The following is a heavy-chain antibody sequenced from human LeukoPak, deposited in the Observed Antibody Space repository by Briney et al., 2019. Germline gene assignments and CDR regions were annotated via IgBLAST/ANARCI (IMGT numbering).Heavy chain of an antibody. D-gene: IGHD2-2*02. CDR3: ARNGAPYCSSTSCYIYWFDP. J-gene: IGHJ5*02. Sequence: ASVKVSCKASGYTFTSYGISWVRQAPGQGLEWMGWISAYNGNTNYAQRLQGRVTMTTDTSTRTAYMELRSLRSDDTAVYYCARNGAPYCSSTSCYIYWFDPWGQGTLVTVSS. CDR1: GYTFTSYG. CDR2: ISAYNGNT. V-gene: IGHV1-18*01.